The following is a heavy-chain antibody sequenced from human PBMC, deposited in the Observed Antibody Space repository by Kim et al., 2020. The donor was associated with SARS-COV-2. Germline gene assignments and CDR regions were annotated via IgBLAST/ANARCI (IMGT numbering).Heavy chain of an antibody. V-gene: IGHV3-48*03. CDR3: ARTTGSYTPFDL. J-gene: IGHJ4*02. Sequence: YADSVKGRFTISRDNAKNSLYLQMDSPRADDTAVYYCARTTGSYTPFDLWGQGTRVTVSS. D-gene: IGHD3-3*01.